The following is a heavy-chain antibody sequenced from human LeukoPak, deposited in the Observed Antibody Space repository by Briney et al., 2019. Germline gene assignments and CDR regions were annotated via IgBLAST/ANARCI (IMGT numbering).Heavy chain of an antibody. CDR2: ISWNSGSI. CDR1: GFTFDDYA. V-gene: IGHV3-9*01. CDR3: AKGGRFDYYYGMDV. D-gene: IGHD3-16*01. J-gene: IGHJ6*02. Sequence: PGRSLRLSCAASGFTFDDYAMHWVRQAPGKGLEWVSGISWNSGSIGYADSVKGRFTISRDNAKNSLYLQMNSLRAEDTALYYCAKGGRFDYYYGMDVWGQGTTVTVSS.